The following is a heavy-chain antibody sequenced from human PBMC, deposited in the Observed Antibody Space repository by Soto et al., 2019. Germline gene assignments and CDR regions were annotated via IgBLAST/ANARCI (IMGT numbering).Heavy chain of an antibody. CDR3: AREVYSSSWSPYYYYGMDV. Sequence: QVQLVQSGAEVKKPGSSVKVSCKASGGTFSSYAISWVRQAPGQGLEWMGGIIPIFGTANYAQKFQGRVTITADESTSTAYMELSSLSSEDTAVYYCAREVYSSSWSPYYYYGMDVWGQGTTVTVSS. J-gene: IGHJ6*02. V-gene: IGHV1-69*01. CDR2: IIPIFGTA. D-gene: IGHD6-13*01. CDR1: GGTFSSYA.